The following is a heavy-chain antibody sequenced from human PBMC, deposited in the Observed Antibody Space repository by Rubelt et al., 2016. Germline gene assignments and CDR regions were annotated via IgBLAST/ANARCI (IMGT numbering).Heavy chain of an antibody. Sequence: VQLVQSGAEVKKPGSSVKVSCKASGGTFSSYAISWVRQAPGQGLEWMGRIDPSDSYINYSPSFQGHVTISADKSISTAYLQWSSLKASDTAMYYCGRGNSWYPLWGQGTLVTVSS. CDR2: IDPSDSYI. V-gene: IGHV5-10-1*01. D-gene: IGHD6-13*01. CDR3: GRGNSWYPL. CDR1: GGTFSSYA. J-gene: IGHJ4*02.